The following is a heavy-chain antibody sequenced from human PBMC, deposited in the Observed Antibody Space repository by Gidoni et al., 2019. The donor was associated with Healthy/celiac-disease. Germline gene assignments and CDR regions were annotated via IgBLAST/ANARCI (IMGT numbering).Heavy chain of an antibody. J-gene: IGHJ4*02. CDR3: ARDLPYYDSSGYSSNSV. CDR1: GFTVSSNY. Sequence: EVQLVASGGGLIQPGGSLRLSCSASGFTVSSNYMRWVRQAPGKGLGWVSVIYSGGRTDYAESVKGRFTISRDNSKNTLYLQMNSLRAEDTAVYYCARDLPYYDSSGYSSNSVWGQGTLVTVSS. CDR2: IYSGGRT. D-gene: IGHD3-22*01. V-gene: IGHV3-53*01.